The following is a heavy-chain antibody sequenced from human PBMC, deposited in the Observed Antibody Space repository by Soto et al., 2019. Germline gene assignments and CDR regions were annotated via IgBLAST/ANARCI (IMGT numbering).Heavy chain of an antibody. CDR2: INAGNGNT. D-gene: IGHD2-21*01. CDR1: GYTFTSYA. V-gene: IGHV1-3*01. J-gene: IGHJ4*02. CDR3: ARGVGIGPSDY. Sequence: QVQLVQSGAEVKKPGASVKVSCKASGYTFTSYAMHWVRQAPGQRLEWMGWINAGNGNTKYSQKFQGRVTITRDTSASTAYMELSSLRSEDTAVYYWARGVGIGPSDYWGQGTLVTVSS.